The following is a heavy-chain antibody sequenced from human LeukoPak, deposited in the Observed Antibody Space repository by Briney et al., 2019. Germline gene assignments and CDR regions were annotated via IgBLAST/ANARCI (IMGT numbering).Heavy chain of an antibody. J-gene: IGHJ5*02. Sequence: PSETLSLTCTVSGGSISSSSYYWGWIRQPPGKGLEWIGSIYYSGSTYYNPSLKSRVTISVDTSKNQFSLKLSSVTAADTAVYYCARTDSITIFGVVIMGWFDPWGQGTLVTVSS. CDR3: ARTDSITIFGVVIMGWFDP. V-gene: IGHV4-39*07. D-gene: IGHD3-3*01. CDR1: GGSISSSSYY. CDR2: IYYSGST.